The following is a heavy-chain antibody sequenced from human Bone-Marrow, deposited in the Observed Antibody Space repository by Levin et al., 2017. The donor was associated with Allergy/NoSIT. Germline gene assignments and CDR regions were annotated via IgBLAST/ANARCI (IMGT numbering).Heavy chain of an antibody. CDR2: ISYDGSNK. D-gene: IGHD2-2*01. J-gene: IGHJ4*02. V-gene: IGHV3-30-3*01. Sequence: PGGSLRLSCAASGFTFSSYAMHWVRQAPGKGLEWVAVISYDGSNKYYADSVKGRFTISRDNSKNTLYLQMNSLRAEDTAVYYCARELPSSSFDYWGQGTLVTVSS. CDR3: ARELPSSSFDY. CDR1: GFTFSSYA.